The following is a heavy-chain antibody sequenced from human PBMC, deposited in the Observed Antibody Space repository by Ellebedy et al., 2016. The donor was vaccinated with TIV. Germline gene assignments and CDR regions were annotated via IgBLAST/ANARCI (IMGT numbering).Heavy chain of an antibody. V-gene: IGHV1-8*01. CDR3: ARDPRASYCGGDCTPAPWFDP. Sequence: ASVKVSXKASGYTFTSYDINWVRQATGQGLEWMGWMNPNSGNTGYAQKFQGRVTMTRNTSISTAYMELSSLRSEDTAVYYCARDPRASYCGGDCTPAPWFDPWGQGTLVTVSS. CDR2: MNPNSGNT. D-gene: IGHD2-21*02. J-gene: IGHJ5*02. CDR1: GYTFTSYD.